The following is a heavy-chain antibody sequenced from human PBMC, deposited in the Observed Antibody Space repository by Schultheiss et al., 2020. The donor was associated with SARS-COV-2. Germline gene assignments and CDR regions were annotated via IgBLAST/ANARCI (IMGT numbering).Heavy chain of an antibody. CDR1: GFTFRKYW. CDR3: ARAHISSGYYGGPFDY. Sequence: GVSLRLSCAASGFTFRKYWMHWVRQAPGKGLVWVSRMNSDGSTTNYADSVKGRFTISRDNSKDTLYLQMNSLRAEDTAVYYCARAHISSGYYGGPFDYWGQGTLVTVSS. V-gene: IGHV3-74*01. D-gene: IGHD3-22*01. J-gene: IGHJ4*02. CDR2: MNSDGSTT.